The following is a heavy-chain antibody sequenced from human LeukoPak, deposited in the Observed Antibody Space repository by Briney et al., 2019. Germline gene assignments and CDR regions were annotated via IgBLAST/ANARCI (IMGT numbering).Heavy chain of an antibody. J-gene: IGHJ4*02. Sequence: SETLSLTCTVSGGSISSYSWSWIQQPPGEGLEWIGYIYYSGSTNYNPSLRSRVTISVDTSKNQFSLKLSSVTTADTAIYYCARHVYSSSPFDYWGQGTLVTVSS. V-gene: IGHV4-59*08. CDR3: ARHVYSSSPFDY. CDR1: GGSISSYS. D-gene: IGHD6-13*01. CDR2: IYYSGST.